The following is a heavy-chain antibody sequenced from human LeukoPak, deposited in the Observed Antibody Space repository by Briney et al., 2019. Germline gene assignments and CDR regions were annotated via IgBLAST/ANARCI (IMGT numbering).Heavy chain of an antibody. D-gene: IGHD6-19*01. CDR1: GYTFTSYY. Sequence: ASVKVSCKASGYTFTSYYMRWVRQAPGQGLEWMGIINPSGGSTSYAQKFQGRVTMTRDTSTSTVYMELSSLRSEDTAVYYCARVSSGWYISNYWGQGTLVTVSS. CDR3: ARVSSGWYISNY. V-gene: IGHV1-46*01. J-gene: IGHJ4*02. CDR2: INPSGGST.